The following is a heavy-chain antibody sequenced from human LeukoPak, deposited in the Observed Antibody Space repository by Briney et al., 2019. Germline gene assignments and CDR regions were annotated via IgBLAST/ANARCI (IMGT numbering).Heavy chain of an antibody. V-gene: IGHV3-13*01. CDR2: IATAGDA. D-gene: IGHD6-19*01. Sequence: GRSLRLSCAASGFTFSSHDMPWVRQAPGRGLEWVSGIATAGDAHYPGSVKGRFTISRENAKNSLYLQMNSLRVEDTAVYYCAREEYGSGWFPFDLWGRGTLVTVSS. J-gene: IGHJ2*01. CDR3: AREEYGSGWFPFDL. CDR1: GFTFSSHD.